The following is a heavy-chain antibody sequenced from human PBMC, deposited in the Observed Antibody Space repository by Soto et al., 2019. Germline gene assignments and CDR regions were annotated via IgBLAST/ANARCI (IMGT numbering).Heavy chain of an antibody. D-gene: IGHD6-13*01. J-gene: IGHJ4*02. Sequence: KPSETLSLTCTVSGGSVSSYWWSWIRQPPGKGLEWIGYIHYSGTTSFFPSYNPSLRSRVTISEDTSKNQFSLKLLSVTTADTAVYFCAAGEASSRNLAPYYLDFWGQGTLVTVSS. CDR2: IHYSGTT. CDR1: GGSVSSYW. V-gene: IGHV4-59*02. CDR3: AAGEASSRNLAPYYLDF.